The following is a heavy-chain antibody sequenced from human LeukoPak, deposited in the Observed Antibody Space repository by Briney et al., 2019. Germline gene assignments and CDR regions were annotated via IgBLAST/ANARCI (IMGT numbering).Heavy chain of an antibody. CDR3: AADWSYYPHFDY. D-gene: IGHD3-10*01. V-gene: IGHV3-11*01. Sequence: GGSLRLSCAASGFTFSDYYMSWIRQAPGKGLEWVSYISSSGSTIYYADSVKGRFTISRDNAKNSLYLQMNSLRAEDTAVYYCAADWSYYPHFDYWGQGTLVTVSS. CDR1: GFTFSDYY. CDR2: ISSSGSTI. J-gene: IGHJ4*02.